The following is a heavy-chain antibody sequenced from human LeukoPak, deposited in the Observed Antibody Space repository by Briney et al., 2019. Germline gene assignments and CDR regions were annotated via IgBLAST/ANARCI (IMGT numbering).Heavy chain of an antibody. CDR2: ISGSGGST. J-gene: IGHJ4*02. D-gene: IGHD6-13*01. V-gene: IGHV3-23*01. Sequence: GGSLRLSCAATGFTFSSYAMSWVRQAPGRGLEWVSAISGSGGSTYYADSLKGRFSISRDNSKNTLYLQMNSLRAEDTAVYYCAKDKITLAAAAFYYFDYWGQGTLVTVSS. CDR1: GFTFSSYA. CDR3: AKDKITLAAAAFYYFDY.